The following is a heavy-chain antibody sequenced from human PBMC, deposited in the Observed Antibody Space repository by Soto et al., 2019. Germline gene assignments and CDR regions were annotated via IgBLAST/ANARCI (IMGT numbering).Heavy chain of an antibody. CDR2: IYYSGST. V-gene: IGHV4-59*01. CDR3: ARVSADHYYYYGMDV. Sequence: SETLSLTCTVSGGSIISYYWSWIRQPPGKGLEWIGYIYYSGSTNYNPSLKSRVTISVDTSKNQFSLKLSSVTAADTAVYYCARVSADHYYYYGMDVWGQGTTVTVSS. J-gene: IGHJ6*02. CDR1: GGSIISYY.